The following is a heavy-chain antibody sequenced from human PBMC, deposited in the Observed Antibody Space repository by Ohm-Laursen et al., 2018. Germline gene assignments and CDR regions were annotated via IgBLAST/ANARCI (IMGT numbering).Heavy chain of an antibody. CDR3: ARGSGFFKLDV. Sequence: GTLSLTCCVSGGSISSYYWSWIRQPPGKGLEWIGEINQSGSTKYNPSLKRRVTLSADSSNSQFSLRLTSVTAADTATYYCARGSGFFKLDVWGQGTTVTVSS. J-gene: IGHJ6*02. D-gene: IGHD6-19*01. CDR2: INQSGST. V-gene: IGHV4-34*01. CDR1: GGSISSYY.